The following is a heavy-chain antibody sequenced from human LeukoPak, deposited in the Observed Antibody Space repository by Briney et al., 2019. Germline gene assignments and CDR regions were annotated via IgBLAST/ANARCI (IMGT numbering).Heavy chain of an antibody. CDR1: GFTFSSYG. J-gene: IGHJ6*03. CDR3: AKDRRTGAGRNYYYMDV. Sequence: GGSLRLSCAASGFTFSSYGMHWVRQAPGKGLEWVAVIWYGGSNKYYADSVKGRFTISRDNSKNTLYLQMNSLRAEDTAVYYCAKDRRTGAGRNYYYMDVWGKGTTVTVSS. V-gene: IGHV3-33*06. D-gene: IGHD1-14*01. CDR2: IWYGGSNK.